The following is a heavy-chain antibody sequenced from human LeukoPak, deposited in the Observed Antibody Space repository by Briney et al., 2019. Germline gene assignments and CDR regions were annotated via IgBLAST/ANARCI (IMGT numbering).Heavy chain of an antibody. Sequence: ASVKVSCKASGYTFTGYYMHWVRQAPGQGLEWMGWINPNSGGTNYAQKFQGRVTMTRGTSISTAYMELNRLRSDDTAVYYCARDRGYSSSWYHFDYWGQGTLVTVSS. CDR3: ARDRGYSSSWYHFDY. CDR1: GYTFTGYY. CDR2: INPNSGGT. D-gene: IGHD6-13*01. V-gene: IGHV1-2*02. J-gene: IGHJ4*02.